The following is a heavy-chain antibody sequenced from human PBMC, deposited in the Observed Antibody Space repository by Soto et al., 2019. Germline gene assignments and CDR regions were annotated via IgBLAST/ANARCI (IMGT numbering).Heavy chain of an antibody. J-gene: IGHJ6*02. V-gene: IGHV3-30*18. D-gene: IGHD3-3*01. CDR1: GFTFSSYG. Sequence: LRLSCAASGFTFSSYGMHWVRQAPGKGLEWVAVISYDGSNKYYADSVKGRFTISRDNSKNTLYLQMNSLRAEDTAVYYCAKEEYYDFWSGPLTKYYYYYYGMDVWGQGTTVTVSS. CDR2: ISYDGSNK. CDR3: AKEEYYDFWSGPLTKYYYYYYGMDV.